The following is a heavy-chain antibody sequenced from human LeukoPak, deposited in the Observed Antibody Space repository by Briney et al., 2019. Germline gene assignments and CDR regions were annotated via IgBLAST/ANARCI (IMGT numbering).Heavy chain of an antibody. Sequence: PGGSLRLSCAASGFSFSSYAMSWVRQDPGKGLEWVSAISGSGGSTYYADSVKGRFTISRDNSKNTLYLQMNSLRAEDTAVYYCAKLAGTFSAIMSVAYFDYWGQGTLVTVSS. CDR2: ISGSGGST. D-gene: IGHD1-7*01. V-gene: IGHV3-23*01. CDR3: AKLAGTFSAIMSVAYFDY. J-gene: IGHJ4*02. CDR1: GFSFSSYA.